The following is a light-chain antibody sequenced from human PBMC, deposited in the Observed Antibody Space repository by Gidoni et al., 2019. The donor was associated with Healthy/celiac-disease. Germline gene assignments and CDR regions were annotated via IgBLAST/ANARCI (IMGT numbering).Light chain of an antibody. J-gene: IGKJ2*04. V-gene: IGKV2-28*01. CDR2: LGS. CDR1: QSLLHRNGYNY. Sequence: DIVMTQSPLSLPVTPGEPASISCRSSQSLLHRNGYNYLDWYLQKPGQSPQLLIYLGSNRASGVPDRFSGSGSGTDFTLKISRVEAEDVGVYYCMQAIQTLCSFGQGTKLEIK. CDR3: MQAIQTLCS.